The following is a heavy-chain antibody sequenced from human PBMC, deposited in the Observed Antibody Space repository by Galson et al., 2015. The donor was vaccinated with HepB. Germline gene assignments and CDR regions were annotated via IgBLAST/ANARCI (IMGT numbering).Heavy chain of an antibody. CDR1: GFTFRSYA. J-gene: IGHJ4*02. CDR2: ISENGGSK. D-gene: IGHD6-19*01. Sequence: SLRLSCAASGFTFRSYAINWVRQAPGKGLEWVSSISENGGSKYYADSVKGRFTISRDNSRNTLYLRMNSLRAEDTAVYYCAKDPTRYTSGWPHFDYWGQGTLVTVSS. CDR3: AKDPTRYTSGWPHFDY. V-gene: IGHV3-23*01.